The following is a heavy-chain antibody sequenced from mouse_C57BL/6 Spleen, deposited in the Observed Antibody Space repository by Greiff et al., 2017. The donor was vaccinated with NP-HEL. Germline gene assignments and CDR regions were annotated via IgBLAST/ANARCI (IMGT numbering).Heavy chain of an antibody. D-gene: IGHD2-4*01. CDR2: ISSGGDYI. Sequence: VQLVESGEGLVKPGGSLKLSCAASGFTFSSYAMSWVRQTPEKRLEWVAYISSGGDYIYYADTVKGRFTISRDNARNTLYLQMSSLKSEDTAMYYCTRDRLYYDYYYYYAMDYWGQGTSVTVSS. CDR1: GFTFSSYA. J-gene: IGHJ4*01. V-gene: IGHV5-9-1*02. CDR3: TRDRLYYDYYYYYAMDY.